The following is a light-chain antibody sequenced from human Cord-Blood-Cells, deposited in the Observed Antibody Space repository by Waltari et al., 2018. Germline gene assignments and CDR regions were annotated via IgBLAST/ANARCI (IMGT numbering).Light chain of an antibody. CDR1: SSDVGGYNY. CDR2: DVS. J-gene: IGLJ3*02. Sequence: QSALTQPRSVSGSPGQSVTISCTGTSSDVGGYNYVSWYQQHPGKAPNLMIYDVSKRPSGVPDRFAGSKSGTTASLTISGLQAEDEADYYCCSDAGSYTWVFGGGTKLTVL. V-gene: IGLV2-11*01. CDR3: CSDAGSYTWV.